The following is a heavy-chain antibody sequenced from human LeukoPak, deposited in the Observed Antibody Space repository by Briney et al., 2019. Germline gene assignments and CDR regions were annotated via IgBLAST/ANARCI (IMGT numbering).Heavy chain of an antibody. J-gene: IGHJ4*02. CDR2: IYYSGST. V-gene: IGHV4-30-4*01. CDR1: GGSISSADFY. D-gene: IGHD2-21*01. Sequence: ASQTLSLTCTVSGGSISSADFYWTWIRQPPGKGLEWIGYIYYSGSTYYNPSLKRRLTISLDTSKNQFSLKLSSVTAADTAVYSCARAIRLTPYFDYWGQGTLVTVSS. CDR3: ARAIRLTPYFDY.